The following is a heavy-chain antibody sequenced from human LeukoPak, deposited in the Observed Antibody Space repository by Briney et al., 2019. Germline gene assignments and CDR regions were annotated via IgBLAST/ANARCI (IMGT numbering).Heavy chain of an antibody. CDR2: IYWDDDK. V-gene: IGHV2-5*02. J-gene: IGHJ1*01. D-gene: IGHD2-21*02. CDR3: AHILGIVALTSLRVLKQYFQH. Sequence: SGPTLVNPTQTLSLTGTFSGFSPSTSGVGVGWIRQPPGKALEWLALIYWDDDKRYSPSLKSRLTITKDTSKNQVVLTMTNMDPVDTATYYCAHILGIVALTSLRVLKQYFQHWGQGTLVTVSS. CDR1: GFSPSTSGVG.